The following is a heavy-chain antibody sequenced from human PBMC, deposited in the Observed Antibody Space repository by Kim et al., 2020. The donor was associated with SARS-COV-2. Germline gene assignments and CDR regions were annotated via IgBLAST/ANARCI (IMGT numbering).Heavy chain of an antibody. CDR1: GFTFSSYA. CDR3: AKPDWNDYGDYRHWYFDL. CDR2: ISGSGGST. D-gene: IGHD4-17*01. Sequence: GGSLRLSCAASGFTFSSYAMSWVRQAPGKGLEWVSAISGSGGSTYYADSVKGRFTISRDNSKNTLYLQMNSLRAEDTAVYYCAKPDWNDYGDYRHWYFDLWGRGTLVTVSS. V-gene: IGHV3-23*01. J-gene: IGHJ2*01.